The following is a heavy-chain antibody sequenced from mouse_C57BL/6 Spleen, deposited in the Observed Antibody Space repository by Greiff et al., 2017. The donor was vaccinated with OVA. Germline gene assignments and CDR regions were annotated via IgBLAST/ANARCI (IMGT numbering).Heavy chain of an antibody. D-gene: IGHD1-1*01. CDR2: IRNKANNHAT. V-gene: IGHV6-6*01. Sequence: EVQRVESGGGLVQPGGSMKLSCAASGFTFSDAWMDWVRQSPEKGLEWVAEIRNKANNHATYYAESVKGRFTISRDDSKSSVYLQMNSLRAEDTGIYYCTRRPLLEGFAYWGQGTLVTVSA. CDR1: GFTFSDAW. CDR3: TRRPLLEGFAY. J-gene: IGHJ3*01.